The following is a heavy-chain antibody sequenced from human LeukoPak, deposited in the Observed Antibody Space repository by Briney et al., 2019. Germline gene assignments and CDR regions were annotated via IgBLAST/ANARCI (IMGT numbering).Heavy chain of an antibody. D-gene: IGHD3-22*01. V-gene: IGHV4-59*01. CDR3: ATYVSSGKFDY. J-gene: IGHJ4*02. CDR2: IYYSGST. CDR1: GGSISSYY. Sequence: SETLSLTCTVSGGSISSYYWSWIRQPPGKGLEWIGYIYYSGSTNYNPSLKSRVTISVDRSKNQFSLRLSSVTAADTAVYYCATYVSSGKFDYWGQGTLVTVSS.